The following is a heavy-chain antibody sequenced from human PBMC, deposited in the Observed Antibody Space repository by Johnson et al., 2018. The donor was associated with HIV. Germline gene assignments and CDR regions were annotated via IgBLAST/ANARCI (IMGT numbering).Heavy chain of an antibody. CDR2: IGTAGDT. V-gene: IGHV3-13*01. CDR1: GFTFSSYD. J-gene: IGHJ3*02. Sequence: VQLVESGGGLVQPGGSLRLSCAASGFTFSSYDMHWVRQATGKGLEWVSAIGTAGDTYYPGSVKGRFTISRENAKNSLYLQMNSRRAGDTAVYYCARGLTGDDAFDIWGQGTMVTVSS. CDR3: ARGLTGDDAFDI. D-gene: IGHD7-27*01.